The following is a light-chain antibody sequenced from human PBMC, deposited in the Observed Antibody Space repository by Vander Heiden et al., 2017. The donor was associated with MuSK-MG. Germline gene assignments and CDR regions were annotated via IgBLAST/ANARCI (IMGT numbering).Light chain of an antibody. CDR1: QSLLHSNGYNY. V-gene: IGKV2-28*01. CDR2: LGS. Sequence: DIVMTQSPLSLPVTPGEPASISCRSSQSLLHSNGYNYLDWDLQKPGQSPQLLIYLGSNRDSGVHDRFSGSGSGTDFTLKSSRVEAEDVGVYYLMQSLHIPFGGGTKVEIK. CDR3: MQSLHIP. J-gene: IGKJ4*01.